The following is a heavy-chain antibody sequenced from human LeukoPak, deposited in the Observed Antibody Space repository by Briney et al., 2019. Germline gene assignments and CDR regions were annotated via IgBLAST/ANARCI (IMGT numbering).Heavy chain of an antibody. D-gene: IGHD3-16*02. CDR2: IHPSTGNP. Sequence: ASVKVSCKASGYTFTNYAMNWVRPAPGQGLEWMGWIHPSTGNPTYAQGFTRRFVFSLDSSVSTTYLQISSLKAEDTAVYYCARAYQRLGELSLPNYWGQGTLVTVSS. V-gene: IGHV7-4-1*02. CDR3: ARAYQRLGELSLPNY. CDR1: GYTFTNYA. J-gene: IGHJ4*02.